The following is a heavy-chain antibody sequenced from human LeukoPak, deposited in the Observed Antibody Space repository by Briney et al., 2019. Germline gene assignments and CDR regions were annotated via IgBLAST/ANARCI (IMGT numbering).Heavy chain of an antibody. CDR1: GFTFGSYD. J-gene: IGHJ4*02. V-gene: IGHV3-23*01. CDR2: ISRGVGST. Sequence: GGSLRLSCAASGFTFGSYDLSWVRQAPGKGLECVAAISRGVGSTYYADSVKGRFTISRDNSKNTLYLQMNSLRAEDTAVYYCAREETSMDAEDYFDYWGQGTLVTVSS. D-gene: IGHD2/OR15-2a*01. CDR3: AREETSMDAEDYFDY.